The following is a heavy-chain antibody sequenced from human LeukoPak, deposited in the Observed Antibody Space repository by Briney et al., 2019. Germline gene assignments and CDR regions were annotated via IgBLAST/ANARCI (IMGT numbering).Heavy chain of an antibody. V-gene: IGHV3-64*01. CDR2: ISSDGTRT. D-gene: IGHD3-10*02. CDR1: GFTLSSYA. CDR3: ARDPGYVSENRLDP. J-gene: IGHJ5*02. Sequence: PGGSLRLSCAASGFTLSSYAMHWFRQAPGKGLEYVSSISSDGTRTYYANSVKGRFIISRDNSKNRLYLQMDSLRAEDMAGYHCARDPGYVSENRLDPWGQGTLVTVYS.